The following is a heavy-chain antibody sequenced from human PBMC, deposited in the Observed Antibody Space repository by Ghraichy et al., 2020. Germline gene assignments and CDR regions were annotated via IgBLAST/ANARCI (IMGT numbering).Heavy chain of an antibody. V-gene: IGHV3-48*02. Sequence: GGSLRLSCAASGFTFSSYSMNWVRQAPGKGLEWVSYISSSSSTIYYADSVKGRFTISRDNAKNSLYLQMNSLRDEDTAVYYCARANSQDILRIDEFDYWGQGTLVTVSS. CDR2: ISSSSSTI. CDR1: GFTFSSYS. D-gene: IGHD3-9*01. CDR3: ARANSQDILRIDEFDY. J-gene: IGHJ4*02.